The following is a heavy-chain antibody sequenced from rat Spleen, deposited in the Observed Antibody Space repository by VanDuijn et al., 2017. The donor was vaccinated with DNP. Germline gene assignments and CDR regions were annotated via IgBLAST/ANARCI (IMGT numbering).Heavy chain of an antibody. CDR3: TRTGIPFDN. D-gene: IGHD1-4*01. V-gene: IGHV2-1*01. CDR2: IWGTGST. Sequence: QVQLKESGPGLVQPSQTLSLTCTVSGLSLTTNSIHWVRQPPGKGLEWVGAIWGTGSTDYNSALKSRLTISRDTSKSQVFLEMNSLQTEDTAKYCGTRTGIPFDNWGQGVVVTVSS. CDR1: GLSLTTNS. J-gene: IGHJ2*01.